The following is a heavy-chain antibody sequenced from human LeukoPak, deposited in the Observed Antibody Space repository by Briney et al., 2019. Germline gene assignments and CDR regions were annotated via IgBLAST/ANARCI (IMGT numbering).Heavy chain of an antibody. CDR3: ARDTSSIVGPRFGY. CDR1: GFTFSNYW. D-gene: IGHD1-26*01. J-gene: IGHJ4*02. Sequence: PGGSLRLSCAASGFTFSNYWMSWVRQAPGKGLEWVAIIKQDGSEQYYVDSVKGRFTISRDNAENSLYLQMNGLRAEDTAVYYCARDTSSIVGPRFGYWGQGTLVTVSS. CDR2: IKQDGSEQ. V-gene: IGHV3-7*01.